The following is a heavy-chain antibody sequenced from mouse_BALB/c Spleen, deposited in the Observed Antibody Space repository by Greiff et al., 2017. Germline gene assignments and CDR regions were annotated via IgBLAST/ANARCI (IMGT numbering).Heavy chain of an antibody. V-gene: IGHV3-6*02. Sequence: LVESGPGLVQPSQSLSLTCSVTGYSITSGYYWNWIRQFPGNKLEWMGYISYDGSNNYNPSLKNRISITRDTSKNQFFLKLNSVTTEDTATYYCAGHYYGYVDDWGEGTTRTVAA. CDR1: GYSITSGYY. CDR3: AGHYYGYVDD. J-gene: IGHJ2*01. CDR2: ISYDGSN. D-gene: IGHD1-2*01.